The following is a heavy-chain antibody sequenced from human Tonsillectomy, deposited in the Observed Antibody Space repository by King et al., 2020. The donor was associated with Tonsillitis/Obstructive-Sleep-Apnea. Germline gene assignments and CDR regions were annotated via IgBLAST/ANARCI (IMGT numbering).Heavy chain of an antibody. Sequence: QLQESGPGLVKPSETLSLTCTVSGGSISSFYWSWIRQPPGKGLEWIGYIYDSENINYNPSLKSRVAFSVDTSQKQVSLKLNSVTAADTAVYYCARMIFGYGMDVWGQGTTVTVSS. CDR2: IYDSENI. CDR3: ARMIFGYGMDV. D-gene: IGHD3/OR15-3a*01. CDR1: GGSISSFY. V-gene: IGHV4-59*08. J-gene: IGHJ6*02.